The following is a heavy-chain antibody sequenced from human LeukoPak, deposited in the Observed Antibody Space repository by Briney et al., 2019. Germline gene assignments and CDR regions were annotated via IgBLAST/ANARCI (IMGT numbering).Heavy chain of an antibody. CDR1: GFTFDDYA. J-gene: IGHJ5*02. D-gene: IGHD3-10*01. CDR2: ISWNSGSI. CDR3: ARDRGTMIRGSWFDP. V-gene: IGHV3-9*01. Sequence: PGGSLRLSCAASGFTFDDYAMHWVRQAPGKGLEWVSGISWNSGSIGYADSVKGRFTISRDNAKNSLYLQMNSLRAEDTAVYYCARDRGTMIRGSWFDPWGQGTLVTVSS.